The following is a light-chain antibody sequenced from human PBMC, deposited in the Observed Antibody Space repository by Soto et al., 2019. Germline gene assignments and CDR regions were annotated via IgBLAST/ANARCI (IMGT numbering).Light chain of an antibody. V-gene: IGLV2-14*01. CDR3: SSYTSISTYV. Sequence: QSVLTQPASVSGSPGQSVTISCTGTSSDVGGYNYVSWYQHHPGKAPKLMIYEVSNRPSGVSNRFSGSKSGNTASLTISGLQAEDEADYYCSSYTSISTYVFXTGTKVTVL. CDR2: EVS. J-gene: IGLJ1*01. CDR1: SSDVGGYNY.